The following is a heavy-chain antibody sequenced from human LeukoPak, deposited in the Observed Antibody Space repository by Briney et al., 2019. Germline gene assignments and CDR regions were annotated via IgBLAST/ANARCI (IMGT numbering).Heavy chain of an antibody. CDR2: ISSSSSYI. Sequence: PGGSLRLSCAASGFTFSSYSMNWVRQAPGKGLEWVSSISSSSSYIYYADSVKGRFTISRDNAKNSLYLQMNSLRAEDTAVYYCARDWRDIVVVPAATGDYWGQGTLVTVPS. CDR3: ARDWRDIVVVPAATGDY. D-gene: IGHD2-2*01. J-gene: IGHJ4*02. CDR1: GFTFSSYS. V-gene: IGHV3-21*01.